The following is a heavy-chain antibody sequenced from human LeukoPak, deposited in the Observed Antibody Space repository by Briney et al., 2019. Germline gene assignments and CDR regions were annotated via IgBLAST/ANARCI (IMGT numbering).Heavy chain of an antibody. CDR2: INRDGSIP. CDR3: AREIQLWSAFDY. Sequence: PGGSLRLSCAASGFTFSSHWMHWVRQAPGKELVWVSDINRDGSIPRYADFVKGRFTISRDNAKNTLYLQMNSLRAEDTAVYYCAREIQLWSAFDYWGQGTLVTVSS. D-gene: IGHD5-18*01. J-gene: IGHJ4*02. V-gene: IGHV3-74*01. CDR1: GFTFSSHW.